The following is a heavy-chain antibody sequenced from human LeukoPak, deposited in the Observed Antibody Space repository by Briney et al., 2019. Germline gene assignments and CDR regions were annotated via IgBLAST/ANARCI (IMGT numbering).Heavy chain of an antibody. Sequence: GGSLRLSCTASEFTVSRNYMLWVRQAPGKGLEWVSLIFSNGGTHYADSVKGRFTISRDTSKNTVSLQMNSLRVEDTAMYYCTRDQMSYWGQGTLVTVSS. D-gene: IGHD5-24*01. V-gene: IGHV3-53*01. J-gene: IGHJ4*02. CDR2: IFSNGGT. CDR3: TRDQMSY. CDR1: EFTVSRNY.